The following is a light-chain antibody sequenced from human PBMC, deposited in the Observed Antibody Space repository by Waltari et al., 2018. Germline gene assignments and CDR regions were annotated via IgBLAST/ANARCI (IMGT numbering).Light chain of an antibody. CDR1: QSFSSY. CDR3: QQRSNWPRT. Sequence: EIVLTQSPATLSLSPGERATFSCRASQSFSSYLAWYQQKPGQAPRLLIYDASNRATGIPARFSGSGSGTDFTLTISSLEPEDFAVYYCQQRSNWPRTFGQGTKVEIK. CDR2: DAS. V-gene: IGKV3-11*01. J-gene: IGKJ1*01.